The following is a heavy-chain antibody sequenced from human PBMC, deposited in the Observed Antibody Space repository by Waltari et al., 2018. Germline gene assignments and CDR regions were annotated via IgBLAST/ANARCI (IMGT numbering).Heavy chain of an antibody. CDR1: GFTFSSYW. CDR2: IKQDGSEK. D-gene: IGHD1-26*01. CDR3: ARDLGGGATTCDY. J-gene: IGHJ4*02. Sequence: EVQLVESGGGLVQPGGSLRLSCAAYGFTFSSYWMSWVRPAQGMGLEWVDNIKQDGSEKDYVDAVKGRFTIARDSAKNSLYLQMNSLRAEETAVYYCARDLGGGATTCDYWGQGTLVTVSS. V-gene: IGHV3-7*01.